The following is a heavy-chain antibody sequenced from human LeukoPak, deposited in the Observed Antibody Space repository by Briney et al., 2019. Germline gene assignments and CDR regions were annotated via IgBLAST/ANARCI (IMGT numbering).Heavy chain of an antibody. Sequence: PSETLSLTCAVYGGSFSGYYWSWIRQPPGKGLEWMGEINHSGSTNYNPSLKSRVTISVDTSKKQFSLKLSSVTAADTAVYYFAKHGKIMDSSVYFGDWGQGTLV. D-gene: IGHD3-22*01. CDR1: GGSFSGYY. CDR2: INHSGST. J-gene: IGHJ4*02. CDR3: AKHGKIMDSSVYFGD. V-gene: IGHV4-34*01.